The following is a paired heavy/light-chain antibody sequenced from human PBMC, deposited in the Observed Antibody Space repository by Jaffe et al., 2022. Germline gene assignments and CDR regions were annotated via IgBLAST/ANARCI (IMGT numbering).Light chain of an antibody. J-gene: IGLJ3*02. CDR1: SSDVGGYNY. CDR2: DVS. Sequence: QSALTQPRSVSGSPGQSVTISCTGTSSDVGGYNYVSWYQQHPGKAPKLMIYDVSKRPSGVPDRFSGSKSGNTASLTISGLQAEDEADYYCCSYAGSYTHWVFGGGTKLTVL. CDR3: CSYAGSYTHWV. V-gene: IGLV2-11*01.
Heavy chain of an antibody. CDR1: GYSISSGYY. Sequence: QVQLQESGPGLVKPSETLSLTCAVSGYSISSGYYWGWIRQPPGKGLEWIGSIYHSGSTYYNPSLKSRVTISVDTSKNQFSLKLSSVTAADTAVYYCARLGDGSGSQDKAPWGPYYYYYYYYMDVWGKGTTVTVSS. CDR2: IYHSGST. J-gene: IGHJ6*03. V-gene: IGHV4-38-2*01. CDR3: ARLGDGSGSQDKAPWGPYYYYYYYYMDV. D-gene: IGHD3-10*01.